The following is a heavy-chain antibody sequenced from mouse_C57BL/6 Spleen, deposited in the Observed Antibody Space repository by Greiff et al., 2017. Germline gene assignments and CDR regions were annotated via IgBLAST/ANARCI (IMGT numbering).Heavy chain of an antibody. CDR3: ARQRPRYAMDY. CDR1: GYAFSSYW. CDR2: IYPGDGDT. V-gene: IGHV1-80*01. J-gene: IGHJ4*01. Sequence: VQLVESGAELVKPGASVKISCKASGYAFSSYWMNWVKQRPGKGLEWIGQIYPGDGDTNYNGKFKGKATLTADKSSSTAYMQLSSLTSEDSAVYFCARQRPRYAMDYWGQGTSVTVSS.